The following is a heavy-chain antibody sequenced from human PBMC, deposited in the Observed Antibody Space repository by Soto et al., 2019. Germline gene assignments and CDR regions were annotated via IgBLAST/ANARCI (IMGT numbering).Heavy chain of an antibody. J-gene: IGHJ3*02. CDR2: ISAYNGNT. Sequence: GSVEVSRKASGYTFTSYYMHWVRQAPGQRLEWMGWISAYNGNTSYAQKLQGRVTMTTDTSTSTAYMELRSLRSDDTAVYYCARTTNPYYGYIWGSYRHLDAFDIWGQGTMVTVSS. CDR3: ARTTNPYYGYIWGSYRHLDAFDI. CDR1: GYTFTSYY. D-gene: IGHD3-16*02. V-gene: IGHV1-18*04.